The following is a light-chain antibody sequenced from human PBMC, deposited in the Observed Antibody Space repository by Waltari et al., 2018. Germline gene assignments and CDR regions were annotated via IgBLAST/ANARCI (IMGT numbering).Light chain of an antibody. CDR3: QHYVRLPVT. V-gene: IGKV3-20*01. CDR2: DVS. Sequence: EIMLTQSPGTLSVSPGERATLSCRASQIISRALAWYQQKPGQAPRLLIYDVSTRASGISDRFSGSGSGTDFSLTISRLEPEDFAVYYCQHYVRLPVTFGQGTKLEFK. CDR1: QIISRA. J-gene: IGKJ1*01.